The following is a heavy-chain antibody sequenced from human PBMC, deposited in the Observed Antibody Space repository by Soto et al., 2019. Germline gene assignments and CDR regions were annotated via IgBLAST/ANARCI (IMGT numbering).Heavy chain of an antibody. CDR3: ASSPQSTGIRYDY. V-gene: IGHV1-3*01. Sequence: ASVKVSCKASGYTFTSYATHWVRQAPGQRLEWMGWINAGNGNTKYSQKFQGRVTITRDTSASTAYMELSSLRSEDTAVYYCASSPQSTGIRYDYRGQGTRVTVSS. J-gene: IGHJ4*02. D-gene: IGHD1-20*01. CDR2: INAGNGNT. CDR1: GYTFTSYA.